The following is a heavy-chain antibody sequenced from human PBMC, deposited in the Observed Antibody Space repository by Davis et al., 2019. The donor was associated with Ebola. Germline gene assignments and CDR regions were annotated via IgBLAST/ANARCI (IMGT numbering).Heavy chain of an antibody. Sequence: SETLSLTCTVSGGSVSSGSYYWSWIRQPPGKGLEWIGYIYYSGSTNYNPSLKSRVTISVDTSKNQFSLKLSSVTAADTAVYYCARVVAARPGYYYYGMDVWGKGTTVTVSS. J-gene: IGHJ6*04. V-gene: IGHV4-61*01. CDR2: IYYSGST. D-gene: IGHD6-6*01. CDR3: ARVVAARPGYYYYGMDV. CDR1: GGSVSSGSYY.